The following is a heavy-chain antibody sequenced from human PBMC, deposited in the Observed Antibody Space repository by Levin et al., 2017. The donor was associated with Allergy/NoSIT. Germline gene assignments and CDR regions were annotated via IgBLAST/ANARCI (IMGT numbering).Heavy chain of an antibody. CDR1: GDSISSGGYY. CDR3: ARATTGDDAFDL. CDR2: PSYICSP. V-gene: IGHV4-31*03. J-gene: IGHJ3*01. D-gene: IGHD3-16*01. Sequence: LSLTCTVSGDSISSGGYYWSWIRQHPCPCLSFLVSPSYICSPYYSPSLKSRLTISVDTSTNRFSLELTSVTAADTAVYYCARATTGDDAFDLWGPGTRVTVSS.